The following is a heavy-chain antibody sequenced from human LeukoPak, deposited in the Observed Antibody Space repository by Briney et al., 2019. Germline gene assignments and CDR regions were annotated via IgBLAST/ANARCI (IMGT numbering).Heavy chain of an antibody. CDR1: RDSLSRYY. CDR3: ARGHGWTDY. Sequence: PSETLSLTCIVSRDSLSRYYWSWVRQPAAMGLEWVGRTHESGDTNYNPSLTGRVTMSVDTPKNHFCLQLTSVTGADTAVCFCARGHGWTDYWGQGTLVTVSS. D-gene: IGHD6-19*01. J-gene: IGHJ4*02. V-gene: IGHV4-4*07. CDR2: THESGDT.